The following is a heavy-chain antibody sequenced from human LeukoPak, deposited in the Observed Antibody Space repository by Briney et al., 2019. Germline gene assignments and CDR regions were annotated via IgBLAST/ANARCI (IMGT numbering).Heavy chain of an antibody. J-gene: IGHJ5*02. CDR1: GKSLTRVS. CDR3: ATATIIWGSYRSWLDT. CDR2: LDPEHGGR. D-gene: IGHD3-16*02. Sequence: GASVKVSCKVSGKSLTRVSIHWVRQSPGQGLEWMGGLDPEHGGRLYAQTFQGRVTMTEDASTDTAYVELNRLRSEDTAVYYCATATIIWGSYRSWLDTWGQGTLVTVSS. V-gene: IGHV1-24*01.